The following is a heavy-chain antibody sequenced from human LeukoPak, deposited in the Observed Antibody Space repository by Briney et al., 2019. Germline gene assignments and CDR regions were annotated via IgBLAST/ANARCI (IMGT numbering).Heavy chain of an antibody. CDR2: IYYSGST. Sequence: PSETLSLTCTVSGGSISSYYCSWIRQPPGKGLEWIGYIYYSGSTNYNPSLKSRVTISVDTSKNQFSLKLSSVTAADTAVYYCARSGGYDRPFDYWGQGNLVTVSS. V-gene: IGHV4-59*01. CDR1: GGSISSYY. CDR3: ARSGGYDRPFDY. J-gene: IGHJ4*02. D-gene: IGHD5-12*01.